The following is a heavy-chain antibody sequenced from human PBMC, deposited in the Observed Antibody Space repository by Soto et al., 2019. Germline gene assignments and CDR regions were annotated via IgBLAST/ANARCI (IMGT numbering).Heavy chain of an antibody. Sequence: GGSLRLSCSASGFTFSSYAMHWVRQAPGKGLEYVSAISSNGGSTYYADSVKGRFTISRDNSKNTLYLQMSSLRAEDTAVYYCVKDLDISGYYLSYFDYWGQGTLVTVSS. J-gene: IGHJ4*02. D-gene: IGHD3-22*01. CDR1: GFTFSSYA. CDR2: ISSNGGST. CDR3: VKDLDISGYYLSYFDY. V-gene: IGHV3-64D*06.